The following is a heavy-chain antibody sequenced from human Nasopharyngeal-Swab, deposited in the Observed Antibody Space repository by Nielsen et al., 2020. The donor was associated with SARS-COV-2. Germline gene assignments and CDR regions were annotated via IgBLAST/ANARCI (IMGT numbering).Heavy chain of an antibody. D-gene: IGHD3-3*01. Sequence: SVKVSCKASGGTFSSYAISWVRQTPGQGLEWMGGIIPILGIANYAQKLQGRVTMTTDTSTSTAYMELRSLRSDDTAVYYCARTSYDFWSGYWADYYYMDVWGKGTTVTVSS. CDR3: ARTSYDFWSGYWADYYYMDV. J-gene: IGHJ6*03. CDR1: GGTFSSYA. V-gene: IGHV1-69*10. CDR2: IIPILGIA.